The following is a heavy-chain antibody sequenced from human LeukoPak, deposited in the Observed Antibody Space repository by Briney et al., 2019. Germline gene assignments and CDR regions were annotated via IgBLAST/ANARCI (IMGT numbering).Heavy chain of an antibody. D-gene: IGHD6-19*01. V-gene: IGHV4-39*01. CDR2: IYYSGST. CDR3: ATNSSGWVFDY. CDR1: GGSISNSRDY. Sequence: SETLSLTCTVSGGSISNSRDYWGWIRQPPGKGLEWIGSIYYSGSTHYTPSLKSRVTISVDTSKNQFSLKLSSVTAADTAVYYCATNSSGWVFDYWGQGTQVTVSS. J-gene: IGHJ4*02.